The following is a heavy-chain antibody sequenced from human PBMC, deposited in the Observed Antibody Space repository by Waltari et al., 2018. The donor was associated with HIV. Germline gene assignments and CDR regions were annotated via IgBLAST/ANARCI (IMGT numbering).Heavy chain of an antibody. CDR3: ATARQWLVDSGMDV. CDR1: GYLPTELS. Sequence: QVQLVQSGAEVKRPGASVKVSSKVSGYLPTELSIHWVRQAPGKGLEWVGSFDPADGKTTYAQKFQGRVTMTEDTSTDTASMEVSSLRSEDTAVYYCATARQWLVDSGMDVWGQGTTVTVSS. CDR2: FDPADGKT. D-gene: IGHD6-19*01. V-gene: IGHV1-24*01. J-gene: IGHJ6*02.